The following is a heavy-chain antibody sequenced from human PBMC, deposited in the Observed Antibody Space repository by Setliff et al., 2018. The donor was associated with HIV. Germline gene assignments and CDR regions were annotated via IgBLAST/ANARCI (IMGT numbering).Heavy chain of an antibody. V-gene: IGHV5-10-1*01. D-gene: IGHD5-12*01. CDR3: ARVGPGHRDGKIYDTFDI. Sequence: GESLKISCKAVDYAFTTYWITWVRQMPGKGLEWMGRIDPSDSYTDYSQSFHGHVTLSVDRSINTAYLQWSSLKASDTAMYYCARVGPGHRDGKIYDTFDIWGQGTLVTVSS. J-gene: IGHJ3*02. CDR2: IDPSDSYT. CDR1: DYAFTTYW.